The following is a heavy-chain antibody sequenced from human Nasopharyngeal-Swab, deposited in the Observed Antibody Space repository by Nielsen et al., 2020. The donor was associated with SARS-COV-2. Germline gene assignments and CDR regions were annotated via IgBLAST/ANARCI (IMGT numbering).Heavy chain of an antibody. CDR3: AKDIYSSGWYYFDY. CDR2: ISGSGGST. J-gene: IGHJ4*02. V-gene: IGHV3-23*01. CDR1: GFTFSSYA. Sequence: GGSLRLSCAASGFTFSSYAMSWVRQAPGKGLEWVSAISGSGGSTYYADSVKGRFTISRDNSKNTLYLQINSLRAEDTAVYYCAKDIYSSGWYYFDYWGQGTLVTVSS. D-gene: IGHD6-19*01.